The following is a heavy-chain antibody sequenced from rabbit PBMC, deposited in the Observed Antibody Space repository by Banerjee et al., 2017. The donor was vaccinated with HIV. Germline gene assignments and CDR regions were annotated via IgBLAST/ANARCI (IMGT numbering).Heavy chain of an antibody. CDR3: ARDLAGVIGWNFNL. V-gene: IGHV1S43*01. Sequence: QSLLEESGGGLVKPEGSLTLTCTASGFSFSSANWIYWVRQAPGKGLEWIACIGTNSGITWYASWVNGRFTISRSTSLSTVDLKMTSLTAADTATYFCARDLAGVIGWNFNLWGPGTLVTVS. CDR1: GFSFSSANW. CDR2: IGTNSGIT. D-gene: IGHD4-1*01. J-gene: IGHJ4*01.